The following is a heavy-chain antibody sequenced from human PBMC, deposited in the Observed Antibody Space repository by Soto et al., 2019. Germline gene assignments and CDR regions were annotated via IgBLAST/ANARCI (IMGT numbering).Heavy chain of an antibody. Sequence: EVQLVESGGGLVLPGGSLRLSCAASGFTFSRYWMHWVRQAPGKGLVWVSRISSYGSDTHYADSVKGRFTISRDNAKNTLYLQMNRLRADDTAVYYCASNYAYADGYYWYGIDVWGQGTTVTVSS. V-gene: IGHV3-74*01. CDR1: GFTFSRYW. D-gene: IGHD3-16*01. CDR2: ISSYGSDT. J-gene: IGHJ6*02. CDR3: ASNYAYADGYYWYGIDV.